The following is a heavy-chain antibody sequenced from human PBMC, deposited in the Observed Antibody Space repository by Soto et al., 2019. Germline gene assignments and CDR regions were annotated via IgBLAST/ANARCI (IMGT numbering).Heavy chain of an antibody. Sequence: VGSLRLSCAASGFTFSSYGMHWARQAPGKGLEWVAVIWYDGSNKYYADSVKGRFTISRDNSKNTLYLQMNSLRAEDTAVYYCARALYYDFWSGSTRVSYYYYGMDVWGQGTTVNVSS. CDR2: IWYDGSNK. J-gene: IGHJ6*02. CDR1: GFTFSSYG. CDR3: ARALYYDFWSGSTRVSYYYYGMDV. D-gene: IGHD3-3*01. V-gene: IGHV3-33*01.